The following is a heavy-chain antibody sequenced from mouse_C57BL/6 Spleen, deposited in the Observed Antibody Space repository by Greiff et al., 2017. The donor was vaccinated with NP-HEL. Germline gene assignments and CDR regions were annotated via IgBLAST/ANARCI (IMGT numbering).Heavy chain of an antibody. D-gene: IGHD1-1*01. V-gene: IGHV1-15*01. CDR3: TRSYYGSSFAY. CDR2: IDPETGGT. Sequence: VKLVESGAELVRPGASVTLSCKASGYTFTDYEMHWVQQTPVHGLEWIGAIDPETGGTAYNQKFKGKAILTADKSSSTAYMELRSLTSEDSAVYYCTRSYYGSSFAYWGQGTLVTVSA. J-gene: IGHJ3*01. CDR1: GYTFTDYE.